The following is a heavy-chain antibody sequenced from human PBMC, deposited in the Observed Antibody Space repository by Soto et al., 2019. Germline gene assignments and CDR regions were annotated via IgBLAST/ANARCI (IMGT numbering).Heavy chain of an antibody. D-gene: IGHD2-21*01. CDR1: GGSFSRGGYY. J-gene: IGHJ1*01. CDR2: IYYRGST. Sequence: QLQLHESGPGLVKPSQTLSLACTVSGGSFSRGGYYWAWIRQLPGKGLEWIGYIYYRGSTYYNPDIKSRFSISLDTSKKQSSLKLGSVAAADTAVYYCARATCFSGHLGFWGQGPMVTVSS. V-gene: IGHV4-31*03. CDR3: ARATCFSGHLGF.